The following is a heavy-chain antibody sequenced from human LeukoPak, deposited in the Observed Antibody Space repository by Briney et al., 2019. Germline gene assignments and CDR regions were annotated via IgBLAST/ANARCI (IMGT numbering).Heavy chain of an antibody. D-gene: IGHD6-13*01. V-gene: IGHV3-23*01. Sequence: GGSLRLSCAASGFTFSSYAMSWVRQAPGKGLEWVSAVSGSGGSTYYADSVKGRFTISRDNSKNTLYLQMNSLRAEDTAVYYCAAQQLALYFQHWGQGTLVTVSS. CDR3: AAQQLALYFQH. CDR1: GFTFSSYA. CDR2: VSGSGGST. J-gene: IGHJ1*01.